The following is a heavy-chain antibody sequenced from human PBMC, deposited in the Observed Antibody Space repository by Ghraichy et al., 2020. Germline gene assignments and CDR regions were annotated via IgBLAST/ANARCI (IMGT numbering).Heavy chain of an antibody. CDR3: ARRRAGDTGFDY. V-gene: IGHV3-21*01. J-gene: IGHJ4*02. Sequence: GGSLRLSCAASGFSFSSYWMTWVRQAPGKGLEWVSFISSSSSYIYYADVVKGRFTISRDNAKNSLYLQMNSLRDEDTAVYYCARRRAGDTGFDYWGQGTLVTVSS. D-gene: IGHD2-21*01. CDR1: GFSFSSYW. CDR2: ISSSSSYI.